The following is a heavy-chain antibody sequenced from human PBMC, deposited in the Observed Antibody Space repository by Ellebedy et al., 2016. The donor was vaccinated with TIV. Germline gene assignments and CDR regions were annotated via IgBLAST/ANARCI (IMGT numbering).Heavy chain of an antibody. CDR3: ARGAVGYGHDAFDL. CDR2: MYSAGST. D-gene: IGHD2-8*02. J-gene: IGHJ3*01. CDR1: GFTVSSSY. V-gene: IGHV3-53*04. Sequence: GESLKISCAASGFTVSSSYMSWVRQAPGKGLEWVSIMYSAGSTYYAGSVKGRFTISRHHSKKTLFLQMDSLRTEDTAVYYCARGAVGYGHDAFDLWGQGTMVTVSS.